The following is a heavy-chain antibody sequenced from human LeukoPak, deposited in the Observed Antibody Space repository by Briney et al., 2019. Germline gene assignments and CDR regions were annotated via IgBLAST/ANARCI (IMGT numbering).Heavy chain of an antibody. CDR3: ARAVRRGSYYDSSAYHP. CDR1: GDSISDYY. Sequence: SETLSLTCTVSGDSISDYYWSWIRQPPGKGLEWIAYIFYSGSTSYNPSLMSRVTISLDTSKNQFSLSLSSVTAADTAVYYCARAVRRGSYYDSSAYHPWGQGTLVTVSS. J-gene: IGHJ5*02. D-gene: IGHD3-22*01. CDR2: IFYSGST. V-gene: IGHV4-59*01.